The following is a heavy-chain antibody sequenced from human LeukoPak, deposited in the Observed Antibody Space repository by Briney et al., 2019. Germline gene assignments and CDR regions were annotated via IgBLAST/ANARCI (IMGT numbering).Heavy chain of an antibody. V-gene: IGHV1-24*01. CDR2: FDPEDGET. CDR3: ARGPAAISSFDY. J-gene: IGHJ4*02. D-gene: IGHD6-25*01. Sequence: ASVNVSCKVSGYTLTELSMHWVRQAPGKGLEWMGGFDPEDGETIYAQKFQGRVTMTEDTSTDTAYMELSSLRSEDTAVYYCARGPAAISSFDYWGQGTLVTVSS. CDR1: GYTLTELS.